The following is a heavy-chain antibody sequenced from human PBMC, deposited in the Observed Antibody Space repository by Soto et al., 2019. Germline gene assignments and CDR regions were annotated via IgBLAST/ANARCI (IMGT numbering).Heavy chain of an antibody. D-gene: IGHD3-22*01. V-gene: IGHV1-18*04. CDR1: GYTFTSYG. J-gene: IGHJ4*02. CDR2: ISAYNGNT. CDR3: ARVLPGYYYDSSGYYAPFGY. Sequence: ASVKVSCKASGYTFTSYGISWVRQAPGQGLEWMGWISAYNGNTNYAQKLQGRVTMTTDTSTSTAYMELRSLRSDDTAVYYCARVLPGYYYDSSGYYAPFGYWGQGTLVTVSS.